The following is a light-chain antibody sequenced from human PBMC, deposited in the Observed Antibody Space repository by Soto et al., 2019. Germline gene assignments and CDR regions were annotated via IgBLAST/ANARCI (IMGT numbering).Light chain of an antibody. CDR2: GAS. CDR1: QSVTST. V-gene: IGKV3-15*01. Sequence: TQSPGTLSLSPGERATLSCRAVQSVTSTYMAWYQQKPGQAPRLLIYGASTRATGIPARFSGSGSGTEFTLTISSLQSEDFAVYYCQQYENWPRTFGQGTKVDIK. J-gene: IGKJ1*01. CDR3: QQYENWPRT.